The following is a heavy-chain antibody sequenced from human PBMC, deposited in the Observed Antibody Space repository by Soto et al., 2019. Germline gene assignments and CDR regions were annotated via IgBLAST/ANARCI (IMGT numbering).Heavy chain of an antibody. CDR2: IYSGGST. J-gene: IGHJ2*01. D-gene: IGHD3-10*01. Sequence: GGSLRLSCAASGFTVSSNYMSWVRQAPGKGLEWVSVIYSGGSTYYADSVKGRFTISRDNSKNTLYLQMNSLRAEDTAVYYCARDKGPTMVRGPFDLWGRGTLVTVSS. CDR3: ARDKGPTMVRGPFDL. V-gene: IGHV3-66*01. CDR1: GFTVSSNY.